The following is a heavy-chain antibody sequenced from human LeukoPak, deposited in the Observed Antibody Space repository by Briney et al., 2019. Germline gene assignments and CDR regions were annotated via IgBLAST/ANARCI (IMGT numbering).Heavy chain of an antibody. J-gene: IGHJ4*02. CDR1: GGSISSYY. V-gene: IGHV4-59*08. CDR2: IYYSGST. CDR3: ARHVTVADTIDY. D-gene: IGHD4-23*01. Sequence: SETLSLTRTVSGGSISSYYWGWIRQPPGKGLEWIGYIYYSGSTNYNPSLKSRVTISVDTSKNQFSLKLSSVTAADTAVYYCARHVTVADTIDYWGQGTLVTVSS.